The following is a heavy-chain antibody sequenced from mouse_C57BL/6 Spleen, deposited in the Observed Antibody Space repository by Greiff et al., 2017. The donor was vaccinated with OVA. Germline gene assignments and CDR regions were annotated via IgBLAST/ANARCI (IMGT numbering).Heavy chain of an antibody. CDR2: IWSDGST. Sequence: VKLMESGPGLVAPSQSLSITCTVSGFSLTSYGVHWVRQPPGKGLEWLVVIWSDGSTTYNSALKSRLSISKDNSKSQVFLKMNSLQTDDTAMYYCARHAPYSNYAYFDYWGQGTTLTVSS. V-gene: IGHV2-6-1*01. CDR3: ARHAPYSNYAYFDY. J-gene: IGHJ2*01. D-gene: IGHD2-5*01. CDR1: GFSLTSYG.